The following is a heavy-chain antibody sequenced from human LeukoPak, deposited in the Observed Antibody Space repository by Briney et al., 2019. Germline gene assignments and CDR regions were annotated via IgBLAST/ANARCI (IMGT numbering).Heavy chain of an antibody. CDR3: ARDRYSSPWFDP. J-gene: IGHJ5*02. CDR2: ISYSGST. Sequence: WIAYISYSGSTYYHPSLKGRVTISVDTSKNQFSLKLSSVTAADTAVYYCARDRYSSPWFDPWGQGTLVTVSS. D-gene: IGHD6-13*01. V-gene: IGHV4-31*02.